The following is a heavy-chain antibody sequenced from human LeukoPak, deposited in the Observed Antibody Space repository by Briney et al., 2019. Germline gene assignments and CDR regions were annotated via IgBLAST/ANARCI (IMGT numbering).Heavy chain of an antibody. CDR1: GFPFYYYP. J-gene: IGHJ6*02. CDR3: AKGAV. V-gene: IGHV3-43*02. Sequence: GGSVTLSCAPSGFPFYYYPMHCLGQPPGKGLEWVSLISGDGGSTYYADSVKGRFTISRDNSKNSLYLQMNSLRTEDTALYYCAKGAVWGQGTTVTVSS. CDR2: ISGDGGST.